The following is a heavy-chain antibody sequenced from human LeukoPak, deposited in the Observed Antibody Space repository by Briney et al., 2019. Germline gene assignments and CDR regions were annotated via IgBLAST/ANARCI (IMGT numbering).Heavy chain of an antibody. CDR2: ISGSGDTT. CDR1: GFTFSSYA. Sequence: GGSLRLSCAASGFTFSSYAMNWVRQAPGKGLEWVSFISGSGDTTYYADSVKGRFTISRGSSKNTLYLQMNSLRAEDTAVYYCAKSRGESRGASNYWGQGTLVTVSS. D-gene: IGHD1-26*01. J-gene: IGHJ4*02. CDR3: AKSRGESRGASNY. V-gene: IGHV3-23*01.